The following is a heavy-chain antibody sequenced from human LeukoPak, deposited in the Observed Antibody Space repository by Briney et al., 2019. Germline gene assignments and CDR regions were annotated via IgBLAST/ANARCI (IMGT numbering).Heavy chain of an antibody. J-gene: IGHJ6*03. V-gene: IGHV4-39*07. D-gene: IGHD6-13*01. CDR2: IYYSGST. CDR1: GGSISSSSYY. Sequence: SETLSLTCTVCGGSISSSSYYWGWIRQPPGKGLEWIGSIYYSGSTYYNPSLKSRVTISVGTSKNQFSLKLSSVTAADTAVYYCARINNSWYLGYMDVWGKGTTVTVSS. CDR3: ARINNSWYLGYMDV.